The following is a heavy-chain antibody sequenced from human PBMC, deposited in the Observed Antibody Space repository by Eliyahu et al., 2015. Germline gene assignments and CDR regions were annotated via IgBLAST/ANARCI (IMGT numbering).Heavy chain of an antibody. CDR2: IGGSGGST. Sequence: EVQLLESGGGLVQPGGSLXLSCAASGFTFSTYAMSWVRQAPGKGLEWVSTIGGSGGSTYYADSVKGRFTISRDNSKNTLYLQMNNLRAEDTAVYYCARLTVDYWGQGTLVTVSS. J-gene: IGHJ4*02. CDR3: ARLTVDY. D-gene: IGHD4-17*01. CDR1: GFTFSTYA. V-gene: IGHV3-23*01.